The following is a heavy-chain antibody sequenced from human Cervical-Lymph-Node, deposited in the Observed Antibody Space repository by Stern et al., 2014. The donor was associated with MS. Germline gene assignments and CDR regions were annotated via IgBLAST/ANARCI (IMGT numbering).Heavy chain of an antibody. Sequence: QVQLQESGPGLVKPSETLSLTCTASGCSIRTFAWSWIRQPPGRGLEWIGCVYYNGTTTHNPSLKSRVTMSVDTSKSQLSLRLHSVTAADTAVYYCARHSVGVKDFDSWGQGTLVTVSS. V-gene: IGHV4-59*01. CDR3: ARHSVGVKDFDS. D-gene: IGHD4-23*01. J-gene: IGHJ4*02. CDR1: GCSIRTFA. CDR2: VYYNGTT.